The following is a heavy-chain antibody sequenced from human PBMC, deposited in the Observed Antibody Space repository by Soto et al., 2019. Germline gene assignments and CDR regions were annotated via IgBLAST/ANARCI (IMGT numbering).Heavy chain of an antibody. CDR3: ARDFGSYYENWFDP. CDR1: GGTFSSYA. CDR2: IIPIFGTA. V-gene: IGHV1-69*13. Sequence: SVKVACKASGGTFSSYATSWVRQAPGQGLEWMGGIIPIFGTANYAQKFQGRVTITADESTSTAYMELSSLRSEDTAVYYCARDFGSYYENWFDPWGQGTLVTVSS. J-gene: IGHJ5*02. D-gene: IGHD1-26*01.